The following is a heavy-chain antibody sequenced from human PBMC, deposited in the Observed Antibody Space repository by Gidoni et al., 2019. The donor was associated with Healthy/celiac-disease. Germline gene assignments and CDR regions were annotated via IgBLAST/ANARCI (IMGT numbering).Heavy chain of an antibody. CDR3: ARGWNNWKIEGYFDY. V-gene: IGHV4-34*01. Sequence: QVQLQQWGAGLLTPSETLSLTFAVYVASFSGFYWSWIRQPPGKGLEWIGEINHSGSTNYNPSLKSRVTISVDTSKNQFSLKLSSVTAADTAVYYCARGWNNWKIEGYFDYWGQGTLVTVSS. CDR2: INHSGST. D-gene: IGHD1-20*01. J-gene: IGHJ4*02. CDR1: VASFSGFY.